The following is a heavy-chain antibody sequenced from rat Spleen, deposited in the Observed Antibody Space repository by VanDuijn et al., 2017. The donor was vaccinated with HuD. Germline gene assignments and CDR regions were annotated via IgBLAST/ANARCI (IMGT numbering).Heavy chain of an antibody. D-gene: IGHD1-12*02. J-gene: IGHJ2*01. CDR1: GFSLSSHG. V-gene: IGHV2-45*01. CDR2: MWSGGDT. Sequence: QVQLKESGPGLVQPSQTLSLTCTVSGFSLSSHGVIWVRQPPGKGREWMGVMWSGGDTDYNSALKSRLSISRDTSKNQVFLKMNSLQSEDTTTYYCARDRGTMMVGDYWGQGVMVTVSS. CDR3: ARDRGTMMVGDY.